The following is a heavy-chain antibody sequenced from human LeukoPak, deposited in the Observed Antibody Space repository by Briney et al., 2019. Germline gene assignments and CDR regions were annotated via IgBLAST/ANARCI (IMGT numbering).Heavy chain of an antibody. CDR2: IIPIFGTA. CDR3: AKEAATYYGFWSGYYSYYYYYYMDV. V-gene: IGHV1-69*13. Sequence: GASVKVSCKASGGTFSSYAISWVRQAPGQGLEWMGGIIPIFGTANYAQKFQGRVTITADESTSTAYMELSSLRAEDTAVYYCAKEAATYYGFWSGYYSYYYYYYMDVWGKGTTVTVSS. CDR1: GGTFSSYA. D-gene: IGHD3-3*01. J-gene: IGHJ6*03.